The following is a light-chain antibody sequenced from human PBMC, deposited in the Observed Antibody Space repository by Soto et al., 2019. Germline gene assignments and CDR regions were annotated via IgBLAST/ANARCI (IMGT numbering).Light chain of an antibody. Sequence: DIQMTQSPSSLSAPVRDTGTITCRASQSISIYLNWYQQKPGKAPKLLINGASSLQSGVPSRFSGSGSGADFALTISSLQPEDFATYYCQQSYNTPGTFGGGTKVDI. CDR3: QQSYNTPGT. J-gene: IGKJ4*01. CDR1: QSISIY. V-gene: IGKV1-39*01. CDR2: GAS.